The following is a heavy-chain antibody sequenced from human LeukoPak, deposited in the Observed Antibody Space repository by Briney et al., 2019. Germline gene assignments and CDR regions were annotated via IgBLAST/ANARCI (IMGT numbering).Heavy chain of an antibody. CDR1: GGSISSSSYY. D-gene: IGHD2-15*01. V-gene: IGHV4-39*07. Sequence: SETLSLTCTVSGGSISSSSYYWGWIRQPPGKGLEWIVSIYYSGSTYDNPSLKSRVTISVDTSKNQFSLKLSSVTAADTAVYYCARRGYCSGGSCYHYWGQGTLVTVSS. J-gene: IGHJ4*02. CDR2: IYYSGST. CDR3: ARRGYCSGGSCYHY.